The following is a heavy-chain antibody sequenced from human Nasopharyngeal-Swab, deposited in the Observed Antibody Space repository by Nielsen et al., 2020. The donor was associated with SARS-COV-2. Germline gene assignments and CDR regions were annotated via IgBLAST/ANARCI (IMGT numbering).Heavy chain of an antibody. CDR1: GFIFSSYA. CDR2: ISYDGSNK. D-gene: IGHD6-19*01. J-gene: IGHJ6*02. V-gene: IGHV3-30*04. CDR3: ARAEVAGTWTALGAYYYYGMDV. Sequence: GGSLRLSCAASGFIFSSYAMHWVRQAPGKGLEWVAVISYDGSNKYYADSVKGRFTISRDNSKNTLYLQTNSLRAEDTAVYYCARAEVAGTWTALGAYYYYGMDVWGQGTTVTVSS.